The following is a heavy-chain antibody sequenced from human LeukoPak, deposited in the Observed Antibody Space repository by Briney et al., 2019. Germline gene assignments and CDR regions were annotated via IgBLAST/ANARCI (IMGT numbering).Heavy chain of an antibody. V-gene: IGHV1-69*05. Sequence: SVKVSCKASGGTFSSYAISWVRQAPGQGLKWMRGIIPIFGTANYAQKFQGRVTITTDESTSTAYMELSSLRSEDTAVYYCARALNRVVPAAAFDPWGQGTLVTVSS. D-gene: IGHD2-2*01. CDR3: ARALNRVVPAAAFDP. J-gene: IGHJ5*02. CDR1: GGTFSSYA. CDR2: IIPIFGTA.